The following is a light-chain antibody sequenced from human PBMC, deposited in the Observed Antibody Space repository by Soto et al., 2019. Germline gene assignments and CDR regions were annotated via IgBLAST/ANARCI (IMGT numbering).Light chain of an antibody. J-gene: IGLJ1*01. CDR3: SSHTSGRTRV. CDR1: SGDSGGYDY. Sequence: QSVLTQPASVSGSPGQSIAISCTGTSGDSGGYDYVSWYQQHPDKAPKLMIYEVTKRPSWVSNRFSGSKSGNTASLTISGLQPEDGADYYCSSHTSGRTRVFGSGTKVTVL. CDR2: EVT. V-gene: IGLV2-14*01.